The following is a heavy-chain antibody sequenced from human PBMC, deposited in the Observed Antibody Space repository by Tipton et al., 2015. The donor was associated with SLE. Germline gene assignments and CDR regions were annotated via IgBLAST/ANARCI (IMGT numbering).Heavy chain of an antibody. CDR1: GFTFRTYA. V-gene: IGHV3-23*04. J-gene: IGHJ6*02. D-gene: IGHD2-8*02. CDR3: GTTSTDYGMDV. Sequence: VQLVQSGGGLVQPGGSLRLSCAASGFTFRTYAMAWVRQSPGKGLEWVSLISGGGGSTHYADSVRGRFTISRDNSKSMLFRQMDSLRVEDTAVYYCGTTSTDYGMDVWGQGTTVTVSS. CDR2: ISGGGGST.